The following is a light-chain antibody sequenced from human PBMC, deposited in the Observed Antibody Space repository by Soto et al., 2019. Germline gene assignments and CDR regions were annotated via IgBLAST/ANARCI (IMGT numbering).Light chain of an antibody. CDR1: QAIRTE. J-gene: IGKJ1*01. CDR3: LQEYSYPRP. V-gene: IGKV1-6*01. CDR2: GTS. Sequence: AIQMTQSPSSLSASVGDRVIITCRASQAIRTELGWYQQRPGKAHKLLIYGTSNLQSGVPSRFSGSGSGTDFPLTVYCLQPEDFATYYCLQEYSYPRPFGQGTKVHVK.